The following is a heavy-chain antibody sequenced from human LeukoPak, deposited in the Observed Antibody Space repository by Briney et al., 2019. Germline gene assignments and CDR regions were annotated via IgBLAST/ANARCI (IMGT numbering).Heavy chain of an antibody. D-gene: IGHD3-22*01. CDR1: GFTFGDYA. J-gene: IGHJ4*02. Sequence: KPGRSLRLSCTPSGFTFGDYALSWVRQAPGKRLEWVGFIRSKAYGGTTEHAASVKGRFTISRDDSKSIAYLQMNSLKTEDTAVYYCTRYHYDTSGYYYLNDWGQGTLVTVSS. V-gene: IGHV3-49*04. CDR2: IRSKAYGGTT. CDR3: TRYHYDTSGYYYLND.